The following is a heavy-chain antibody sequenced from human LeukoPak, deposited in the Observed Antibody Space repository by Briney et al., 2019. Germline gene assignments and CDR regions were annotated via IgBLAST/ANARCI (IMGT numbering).Heavy chain of an antibody. V-gene: IGHV3-21*01. CDR2: ISSSSSYI. CDR3: AGTIFGVAAPFDY. Sequence: GGSLRLSCAASGFTFSSYSMNWVRQAPGKGLEWVSSISSSSSYIYYADSVKGRFTISRDNAKNSLYLQMNSLRAEDTAVYYCAGTIFGVAAPFDYWGQGTLVTVSS. D-gene: IGHD3-3*01. CDR1: GFTFSSYS. J-gene: IGHJ4*02.